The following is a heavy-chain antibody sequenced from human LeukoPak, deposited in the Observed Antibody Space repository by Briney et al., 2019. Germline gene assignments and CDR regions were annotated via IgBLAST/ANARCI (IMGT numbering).Heavy chain of an antibody. J-gene: IGHJ4*02. D-gene: IGHD3-3*01. CDR2: INHSGST. CDR1: GGSFSGYY. CDR3: ARSRVNYDFWSGYSYYFDY. Sequence: PSETLSLTCAVYGGSFSGYYWSWIRQPPGKGPEWIGEINHSGSTNYNPSLKSRVTISVDTSKNQFSLKLSSVTAADTAVYYCARSRVNYDFWSGYSYYFDYWGQGTLVTVSS. V-gene: IGHV4-34*01.